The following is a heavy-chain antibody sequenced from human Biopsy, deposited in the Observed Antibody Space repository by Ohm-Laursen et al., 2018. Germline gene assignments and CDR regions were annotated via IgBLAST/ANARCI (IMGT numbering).Heavy chain of an antibody. J-gene: IGHJ2*01. D-gene: IGHD3-9*01. V-gene: IGHV4-31*03. CDR2: ISYNERT. Sequence: SETLSLTCSVSGASVKTFGYFWDWIRQRPGKGLEWIGYISYNERTHYNPSLTSRLAISFDTSNNRISLQLRSVSVADTAVYYCVREPKTGTAEAWYFDLWGRGSPVTVPS. CDR3: VREPKTGTAEAWYFDL. CDR1: GASVKTFGYF.